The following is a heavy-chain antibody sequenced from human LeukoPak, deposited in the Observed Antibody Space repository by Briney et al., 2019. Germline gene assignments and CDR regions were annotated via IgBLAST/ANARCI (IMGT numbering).Heavy chain of an antibody. CDR3: ARDAGNSGYGCDL. Sequence: GGSLRLSCAASGFIFSQYSMNWVRQAPGKGLEWVSHIRSSSKTFYADSVKGRFTISRDNARNSLYLQMNNLRGEDTAIYYCARDAGNSGYGCDLWGQGTLVTVSS. D-gene: IGHD5-12*01. CDR2: IRSSSKT. V-gene: IGHV3-48*01. CDR1: GFIFSQYS. J-gene: IGHJ5*02.